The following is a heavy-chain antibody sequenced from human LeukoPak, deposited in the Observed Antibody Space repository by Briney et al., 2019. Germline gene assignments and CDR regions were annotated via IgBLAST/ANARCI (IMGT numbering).Heavy chain of an antibody. V-gene: IGHV3-11*03. D-gene: IGHD2-15*01. Sequence: GGSLRLSCAASGFTFSDFYMSWIRQAPGKGLESVSYISGSSSNTNYADSVKGRFTISRDNAKNSLYLQMNSLRPEDTAVYYCTRHPAEGDYWGQGTRVSVSS. CDR2: ISGSSSNT. CDR3: TRHPAEGDY. CDR1: GFTFSDFY. J-gene: IGHJ4*02.